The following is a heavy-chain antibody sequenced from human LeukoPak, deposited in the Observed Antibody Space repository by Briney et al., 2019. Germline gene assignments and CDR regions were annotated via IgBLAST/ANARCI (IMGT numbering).Heavy chain of an antibody. CDR2: VSSSGST. CDR1: GDSFSNYH. V-gene: IGHV4-59*01. CDR3: ARVGRGDHTWGSYSCDH. D-gene: IGHD3-16*01. J-gene: IGHJ4*02. Sequence: SETLSLTCTVSGDSFSNYHWSWLRQPPGKGLEWIGYVSSSGSTSYSPSLKSRVTISVDTSKNQFSLKLGSVTAGDTAVYYCARVGRGDHTWGSYSCDHWGQGTLVSVDS.